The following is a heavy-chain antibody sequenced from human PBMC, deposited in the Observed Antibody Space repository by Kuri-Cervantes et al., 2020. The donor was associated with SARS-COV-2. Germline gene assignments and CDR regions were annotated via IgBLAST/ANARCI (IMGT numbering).Heavy chain of an antibody. CDR2: INHSGST. CDR1: GGSFSGYY. V-gene: IGHV4-34*01. CDR3: ARGRRYSLPGGLDY. J-gene: IGHJ4*02. D-gene: IGHD3-9*01. Sequence: SQTPSLTCAVYGGSFSGYYWSWIRQPPGKGLEWIGEINHSGSTNYNPSLKSRVTISVDTSKNQFSLKLSSVTAADTAVYYCARGRRYSLPGGLDYWGQGTLVTVSS.